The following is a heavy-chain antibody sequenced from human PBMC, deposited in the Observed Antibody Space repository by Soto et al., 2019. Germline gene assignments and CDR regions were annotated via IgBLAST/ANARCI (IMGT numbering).Heavy chain of an antibody. D-gene: IGHD3-10*01. CDR2: IYSGGYT. Sequence: EVQLVESGGGLIQPGGSLRLSCAVSGFTVSNNYMSWVRQAPGKGLEGVSVIYSGGYTAYGDSVKGRFTISRDNSKNTLYLKKKSLGPHATAVYYRATQRGGGGYWGQGTLVTVSS. CDR1: GFTVSNNY. CDR3: ATQRGGGGY. J-gene: IGHJ4*02. V-gene: IGHV3-53*01.